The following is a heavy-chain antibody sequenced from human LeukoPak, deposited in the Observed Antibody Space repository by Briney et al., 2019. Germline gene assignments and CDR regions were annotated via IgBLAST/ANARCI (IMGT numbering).Heavy chain of an antibody. J-gene: IGHJ6*04. D-gene: IGHD3-10*01. CDR3: ARDGSHGSGSYYPYYYGMDV. Sequence: ASVKVSCKASGYTFTSYGVSWVRQAPGQGLGWMGWISAYNGNTNYAQKLQGRVTMTTDTSTSTAYMELRSLRSDDTAVYYCARDGSHGSGSYYPYYYGMDVWGKGTTVTVSS. V-gene: IGHV1-18*04. CDR1: GYTFTSYG. CDR2: ISAYNGNT.